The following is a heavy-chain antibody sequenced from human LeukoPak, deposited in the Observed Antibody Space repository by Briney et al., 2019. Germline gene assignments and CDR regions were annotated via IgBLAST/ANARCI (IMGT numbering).Heavy chain of an antibody. D-gene: IGHD4/OR15-4a*01. CDR2: IYWDDDK. J-gene: IGHJ4*02. CDR1: GFSLSTSGVG. V-gene: IGHV2-5*02. CDR3: AHRLTGDYGRGAFDY. Sequence: SGPTLVSPTQTLTLTCTFSGFSLSTSGVGVGWIRQPPGKALEWLALIYWDDDKRYSPSLKSRLTITKDTSKSQVVLTMTNMDPVDTATYYCAHRLTGDYGRGAFDYWGQGTLVTVSS.